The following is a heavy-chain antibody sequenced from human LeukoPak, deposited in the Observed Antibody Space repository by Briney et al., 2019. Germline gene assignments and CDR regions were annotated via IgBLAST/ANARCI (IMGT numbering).Heavy chain of an antibody. Sequence: GVSERLSCAASGFTFSNAWMSWVRQAPGKGLEWVGRIKSKTDGGTTDYAAPVKGRFTISRDDSKNTLYLQMNSLKTEDTAVYYCTSYFYCSTTSCSFDYWGQGTLVTVSS. D-gene: IGHD2-2*01. CDR1: GFTFSNAW. CDR2: IKSKTDGGTT. J-gene: IGHJ4*02. V-gene: IGHV3-15*01. CDR3: TSYFYCSTTSCSFDY.